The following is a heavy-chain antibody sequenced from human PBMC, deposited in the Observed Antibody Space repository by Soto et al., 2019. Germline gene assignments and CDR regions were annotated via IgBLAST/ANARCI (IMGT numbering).Heavy chain of an antibody. CDR1: GYTFSSFR. CDR3: ARGGTSTYYYDAFDI. CDR2: ISPYNGNT. D-gene: IGHD3-22*01. V-gene: IGHV1-18*01. Sequence: ASVKVSCKASGYTFSSFRINWVRQAPGQGLEWMGWISPYNGNTNYVQKLQGRFTLTTDTSTSTAYMEVRSLRSDDTAVYYCARGGTSTYYYDAFDIWGQGTVVT. J-gene: IGHJ3*02.